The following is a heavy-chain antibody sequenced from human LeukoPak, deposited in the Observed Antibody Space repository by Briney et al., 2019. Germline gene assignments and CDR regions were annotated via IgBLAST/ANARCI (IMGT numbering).Heavy chain of an antibody. J-gene: IGHJ4*02. CDR1: GFTFSGVW. Sequence: GGSLSLSCTASGFTFSGVWMTWVRQAPGKGLEWDGRIKSRTDGETTDYAAPVKGRFSISRDDSENTLYLQMNSLKNEDTAVYFCSTVHGAGPVNFDYWGQGSLVTVSS. D-gene: IGHD3-16*01. V-gene: IGHV3-15*01. CDR3: STVHGAGPVNFDY. CDR2: IKSRTDGETT.